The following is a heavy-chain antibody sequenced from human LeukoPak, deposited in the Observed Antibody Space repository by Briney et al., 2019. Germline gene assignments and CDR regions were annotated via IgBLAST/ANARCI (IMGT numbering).Heavy chain of an antibody. CDR3: ARAFTVTYYNWFDP. D-gene: IGHD3-10*01. CDR1: GFTFSLYS. J-gene: IGHJ5*02. Sequence: PGGSLRLSCTASGFTFSLYSMIWVRQAPGKGLEWVSSINGNSAYINYADSVKGRFTISRDNAKNSLFLQMNSLRAEDTAVYYCARAFTVTYYNWFDPWGQGTLVTVSS. CDR2: INGNSAYI. V-gene: IGHV3-21*01.